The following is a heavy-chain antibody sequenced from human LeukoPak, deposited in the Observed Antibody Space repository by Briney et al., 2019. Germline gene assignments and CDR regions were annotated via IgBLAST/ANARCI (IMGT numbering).Heavy chain of an antibody. D-gene: IGHD1-1*01. CDR2: INHSGST. CDR1: GGSFSGYY. Sequence: SETLSLTCAVYGGSFSGYYWSWIRQPPGKGLEWIREINHSGSTNYNPSLKSRVTISVDTSKNQFSLKLSSVTAADTAVYYCARGGWNGPTDYWGQGTLVTVSS. CDR3: ARGGWNGPTDY. V-gene: IGHV4-34*01. J-gene: IGHJ4*02.